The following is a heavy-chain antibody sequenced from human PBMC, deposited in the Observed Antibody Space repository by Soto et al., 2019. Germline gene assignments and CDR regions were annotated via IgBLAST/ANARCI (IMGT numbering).Heavy chain of an antibody. Sequence: PGGSLRLSCAASGFTFSSYAMSWVRQAPGKGLEWVSAISGSGGSTYYADSVKGRFTISRDNSKNTLYLQMNSLRAEDTAVYYCAKGDFTLLLWPEKNYGMDVWGQGTTVTVSS. CDR1: GFTFSSYA. D-gene: IGHD3-10*01. V-gene: IGHV3-23*01. CDR2: ISGSGGST. J-gene: IGHJ6*02. CDR3: AKGDFTLLLWPEKNYGMDV.